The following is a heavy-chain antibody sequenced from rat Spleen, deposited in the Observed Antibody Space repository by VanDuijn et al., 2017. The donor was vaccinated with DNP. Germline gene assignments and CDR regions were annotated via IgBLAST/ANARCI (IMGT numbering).Heavy chain of an antibody. CDR2: IWSNGDT. J-gene: IGHJ2*01. CDR3: ARGDYGN. V-gene: IGHV2-32*01. D-gene: IGHD1-3*01. Sequence: QVQLKESGPGLVQPSQTLSLTCTVSGFSLATYHMHWIRQPPGKGLEWMGVIWSNGDTSYNSELISRMSSSRDTYKSQVFLKMNSLQAEDTATYYCARGDYGNWGQGVMVTVSS. CDR1: GFSLATYH.